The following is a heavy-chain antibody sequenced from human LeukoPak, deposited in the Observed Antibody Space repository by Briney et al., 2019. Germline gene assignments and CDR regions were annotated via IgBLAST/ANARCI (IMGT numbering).Heavy chain of an antibody. CDR2: IHRDGNNI. CDR1: GFTFDTYW. CDR3: TKGGPTVTKASNSGEGYFDL. J-gene: IGHJ2*01. V-gene: IGHV3-74*01. Sequence: GGSLRLSCVASGFTFDTYWMHWVRQAPGKGLVWVSRIHRDGNNINYADFVQGRFTVSRDNSKNTLYLQMNSLRAEDTAVYYCTKGGPTVTKASNSGEGYFDLWGRGTLVTVSS. D-gene: IGHD4-11*01.